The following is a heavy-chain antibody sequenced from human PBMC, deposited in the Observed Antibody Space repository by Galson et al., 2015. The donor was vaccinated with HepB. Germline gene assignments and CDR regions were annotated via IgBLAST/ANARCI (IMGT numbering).Heavy chain of an antibody. CDR1: GFTFSSYA. J-gene: IGHJ4*02. D-gene: IGHD3-22*01. CDR3: AKGALVDYYDSSGYYYPDYFDY. V-gene: IGHV3-23*01. CDR2: ISGSGGST. Sequence: SLRLSCAASGFTFSSYAMSWVRQAPGKGLEWVSAISGSGGSTYYADSVKGRFTISRDNSKNTLYLQMNSLRAEDTAVYYCAKGALVDYYDSSGYYYPDYFDYWGQGTLVTVSS.